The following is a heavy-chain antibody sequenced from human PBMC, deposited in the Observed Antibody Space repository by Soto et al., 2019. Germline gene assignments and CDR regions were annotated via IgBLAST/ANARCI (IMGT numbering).Heavy chain of an antibody. D-gene: IGHD3-10*01. CDR1: GAFISRGGFF. J-gene: IGHJ3*02. Sequence: SETLSLTCTVSGAFISRGGFFWSWIRQLPGKGPEWIGHIYYGGDTYYNPSLKSRLFLSVDTSKNQFSLKLSSATAADTAVYYCARDSVNDSGALDSWGQGTMVTDSS. CDR3: ARDSVNDSGALDS. V-gene: IGHV4-31*03. CDR2: IYYGGDT.